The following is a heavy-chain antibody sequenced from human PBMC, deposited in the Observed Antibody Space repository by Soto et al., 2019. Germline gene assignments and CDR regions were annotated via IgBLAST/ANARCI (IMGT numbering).Heavy chain of an antibody. J-gene: IGHJ5*02. CDR2: IIPIFGTA. D-gene: IGHD1-26*01. V-gene: IGHV1-69*01. Sequence: QVQLVQSGAEVKKPGSSVKVSCKASGGTLSRYAISWVRQAPGQGLEWMGGIIPIFGTANYAQKFQGRVTITADESTSTAYMELSSLRFDDTAVYYCARAIVGPTTTGWLDPWGQGTLVTVSS. CDR1: GGTLSRYA. CDR3: ARAIVGPTTTGWLDP.